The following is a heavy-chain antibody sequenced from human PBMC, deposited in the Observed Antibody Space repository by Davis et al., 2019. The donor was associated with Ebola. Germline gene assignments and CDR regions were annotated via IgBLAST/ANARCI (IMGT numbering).Heavy chain of an antibody. CDR3: ARDGAYSSSSLFDY. J-gene: IGHJ4*02. D-gene: IGHD6-6*01. V-gene: IGHV4-30-2*01. CDR2: IYHSGST. Sequence: MPSETLSLTCAVSGGSISSGGYSWSWIRQPPGKGLEWIGYIYHSGSTNYNPSLKSRVTISVDKSKNQFSLKLSSVTAADTAVYYCARDGAYSSSSLFDYWGQGTLVTVSS. CDR1: GGSISSGGYS.